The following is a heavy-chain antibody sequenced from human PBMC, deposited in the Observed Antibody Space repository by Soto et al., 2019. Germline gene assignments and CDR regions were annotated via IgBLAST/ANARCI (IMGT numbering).Heavy chain of an antibody. J-gene: IGHJ5*02. V-gene: IGHV4-59*12. CDR1: GDSISTYY. D-gene: IGHD1-26*01. Sequence: SETLSLTCTVSGDSISTYYWSWIRQSPGKGLEWIGYIYNSGNTNYNPSLKSRVTISLDTSKNQFSLKLSFVTVADTAVYYCARDLGYSWFDPWGQGTPVTVSS. CDR2: IYNSGNT. CDR3: ARDLGYSWFDP.